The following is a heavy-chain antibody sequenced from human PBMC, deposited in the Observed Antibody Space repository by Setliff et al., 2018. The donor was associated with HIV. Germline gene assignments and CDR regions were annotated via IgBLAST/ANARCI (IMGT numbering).Heavy chain of an antibody. CDR1: GDSVSSGSYY. CDR2: VHYTGST. J-gene: IGHJ5*01. CDR3: ARTREYRCGFVLGQFDP. D-gene: IGHD5-12*01. Sequence: SETLSLTCTVSGDSVSSGSYYWSWIRQPPGKGLEWIGSVHYTGSTQYNPSLKSRLTMSVDKSNNQFSLRLTSVTAADSAVYYCARTREYRCGFVLGQFDPWGQGTLVTVSS. V-gene: IGHV4-39*07.